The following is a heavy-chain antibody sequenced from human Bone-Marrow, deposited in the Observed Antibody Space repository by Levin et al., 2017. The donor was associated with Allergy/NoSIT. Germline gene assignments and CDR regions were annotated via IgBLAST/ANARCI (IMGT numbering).Heavy chain of an antibody. CDR1: GFTFSSYG. J-gene: IGHJ6*02. CDR2: ISYDGSNK. CDR3: AKTLVDSNYLFDYYYGMDV. D-gene: IGHD4-11*01. Sequence: GGSLRLSCAASGFTFSSYGMHWVRQAPGKGLEWVAVISYDGSNKYYADSVKGRFTISRDNSKNTLYLQMNSLRAEDTAVYYCAKTLVDSNYLFDYYYGMDVWGQGTTVTVSS. V-gene: IGHV3-30*18.